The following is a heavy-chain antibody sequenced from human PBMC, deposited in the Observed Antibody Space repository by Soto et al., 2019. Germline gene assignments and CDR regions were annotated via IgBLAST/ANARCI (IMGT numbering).Heavy chain of an antibody. Sequence: GGSLRLSCAASGFTFSSYWMHWVRQAPGKGLVWVSRINSDGSSTSYADSVKGRFTISRDNAKNTLYLQMNSLRAEDTAVYYCARGIAVAATPRYWYFDLWGRGTLVTVSS. CDR3: ARGIAVAATPRYWYFDL. CDR1: GFTFSSYW. V-gene: IGHV3-74*01. D-gene: IGHD6-19*01. CDR2: INSDGSST. J-gene: IGHJ2*01.